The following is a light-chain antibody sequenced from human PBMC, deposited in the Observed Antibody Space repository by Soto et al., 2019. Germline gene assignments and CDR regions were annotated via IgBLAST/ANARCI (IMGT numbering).Light chain of an antibody. CDR2: RAS. CDR3: QYYESYSGT. J-gene: IGKJ3*01. Sequence: DIQMTQSPSSLSASVGDRVTITCRASQSINTCLAWYQQKPGKAPKLLIYRASNLVNGVPSRFSGSGSGTEFPLTISSLQPDDVSFYYCQYYESYSGTFGPGTKVDL. CDR1: QSINTC. V-gene: IGKV1-5*03.